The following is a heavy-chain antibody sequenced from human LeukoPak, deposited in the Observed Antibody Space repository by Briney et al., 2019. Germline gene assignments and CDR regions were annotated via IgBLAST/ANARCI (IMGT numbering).Heavy chain of an antibody. Sequence: GRSLRLSCEASGLTFGSHAMYWVRQAPGKGLEWVAGIFGSGGSPHYADTVKGRFTISRDNSRNTVYLQINSLRAEDTAVYYCGKTTVGYSSGQKPAWPVDYWGQGTLVTVSS. CDR2: IFGSGGSP. J-gene: IGHJ4*02. V-gene: IGHV3-23*01. CDR1: GLTFGSHA. CDR3: GKTTVGYSSGQKPAWPVDY. D-gene: IGHD5-18*01.